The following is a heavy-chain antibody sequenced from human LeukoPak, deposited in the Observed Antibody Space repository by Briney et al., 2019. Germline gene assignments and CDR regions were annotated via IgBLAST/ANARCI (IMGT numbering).Heavy chain of an antibody. CDR1: GYTFTSYG. J-gene: IGHJ4*02. CDR3: ARDQAYYDILTGYYYFDY. V-gene: IGHV1-18*01. CDR2: ISAYNGNT. D-gene: IGHD3-9*01. Sequence: GASVKVSCKASGYTFTSYGISWVRQAPGQGLEWMGWISAYNGNTNYAQKLQGRVTMTTDTSTSTAYMELRSLRSDDTAVYYCARDQAYYDILTGYYYFDYWGQGTLVTVSS.